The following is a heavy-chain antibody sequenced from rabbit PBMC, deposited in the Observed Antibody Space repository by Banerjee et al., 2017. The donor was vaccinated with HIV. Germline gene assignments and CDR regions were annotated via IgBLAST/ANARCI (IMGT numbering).Heavy chain of an antibody. V-gene: IGHV1S47*01. J-gene: IGHJ4*01. Sequence: QEQLEESGGDLVKPEGSLTLTCTASRFSLSSGAMSWVRQAPGKGLEWIGYIYINSGTTDYASWAKGRFTISKSTSLNTVTLQMTNLTGADTATYFCARYSSGWDYFDLWGPGTLVTVS. CDR2: IYINSGTT. CDR1: RFSLSSGA. CDR3: ARYSSGWDYFDL. D-gene: IGHD4-1*01.